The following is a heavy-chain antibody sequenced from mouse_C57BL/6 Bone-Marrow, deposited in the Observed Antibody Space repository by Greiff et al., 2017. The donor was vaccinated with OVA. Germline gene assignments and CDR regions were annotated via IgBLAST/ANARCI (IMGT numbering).Heavy chain of an antibody. J-gene: IGHJ3*01. CDR1: GYTFTSYG. Sequence: QVQLQQSGADLARPGASVKLSCKASGYTFTSYGISWVKQRTGQGLEWIGEIYPRSGNTYYNEKFKGKATLTADKSSSTAYMELRSLTSEDSAVYFCARGIYYDSFFAYWGQGTLVTVSA. CDR3: ARGIYYDSFFAY. CDR2: IYPRSGNT. V-gene: IGHV1-81*01. D-gene: IGHD2-4*01.